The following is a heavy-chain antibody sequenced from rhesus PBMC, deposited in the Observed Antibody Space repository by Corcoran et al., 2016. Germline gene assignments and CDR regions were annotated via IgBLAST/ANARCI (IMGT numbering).Heavy chain of an antibody. CDR2: IYVNVAGT. Sequence: QLQLQESGPGLVKPSETLSLTCAVSGGSIYGYSWSWIRQPPGKGLEWIGDIYVNVAGTNYNPSLKSRVTISKDPSKNQFSLNLRSVSAADTAVYYCARRGNFDAFDFWGQGLRVTVSS. CDR1: GGSIYGYS. CDR3: ARRGNFDAFDF. J-gene: IGHJ3*01. V-gene: IGHV4-81*01.